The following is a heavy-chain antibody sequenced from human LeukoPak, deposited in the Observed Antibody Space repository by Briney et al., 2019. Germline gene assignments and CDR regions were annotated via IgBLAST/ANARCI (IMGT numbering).Heavy chain of an antibody. D-gene: IGHD1-26*01. CDR1: GGSISSVSYY. CDR3: ASLGRGGSYYYYFGMDV. CDR2: IYYSGST. J-gene: IGHJ6*02. V-gene: IGHV4-39*01. Sequence: PSETLSLTCTVSGGSISSVSYYWAWIRQPPGKGLEWIGSIYYSGSTYYNPSLKSRVTVSVDTSKNQFYLRLSSVTAADTAVYYCASLGRGGSYYYYFGMDVWGQGTTVIVSS.